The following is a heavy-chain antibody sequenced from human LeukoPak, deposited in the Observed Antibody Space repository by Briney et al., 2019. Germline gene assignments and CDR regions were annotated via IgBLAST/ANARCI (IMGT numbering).Heavy chain of an antibody. D-gene: IGHD5-24*01. CDR2: ISFDGTDA. Sequence: GTSLRLSCAASGFTFSSYAIHWVRQAPGKGLEWVAVISFDGTDAFYADSVKGRFTISRDNSKNTLYLQMNSLRADDTAVYYCARHRSGWLQSSFDYWGQGTLVTVSS. CDR1: GFTFSSYA. J-gene: IGHJ4*02. CDR3: ARHRSGWLQSSFDY. V-gene: IGHV3-30*04.